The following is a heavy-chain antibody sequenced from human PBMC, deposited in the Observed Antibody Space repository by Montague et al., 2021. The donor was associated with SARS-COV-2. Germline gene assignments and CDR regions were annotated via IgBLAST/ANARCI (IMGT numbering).Heavy chain of an antibody. CDR2: IYTSGST. CDR1: GDSVSSGSYY. D-gene: IGHD2-15*01. Sequence: TLSLTCTVSGDSVSSGSYYWSWIRQPAGKGLEWIGRIYTSGSTNYNPSLKSRVAISVDTSKNQFSLKLSSVTAADTAVYYCVVVPLGPRGRGFDYWGQGTLVTVSS. V-gene: IGHV4-61*02. J-gene: IGHJ4*02. CDR3: VVVPLGPRGRGFDY.